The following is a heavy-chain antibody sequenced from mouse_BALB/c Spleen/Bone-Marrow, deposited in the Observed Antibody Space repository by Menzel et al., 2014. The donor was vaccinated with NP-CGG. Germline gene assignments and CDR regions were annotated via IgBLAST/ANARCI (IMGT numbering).Heavy chain of an antibody. J-gene: IGHJ4*01. D-gene: IGHD2-1*01. Sequence: EVKVVESGGGLVQPGGSLRLSCATSGFTFTDYYMSWVRQPPGKALEWLGFIRNKANAYTTEYSASVKGRFAISRDNSQSILYLQMNILRAEDSATHYCARSLYPRAMDYWGQGTSVTVSS. CDR3: ARSLYPRAMDY. CDR1: GFTFTDYY. V-gene: IGHV7-3*02. CDR2: IRNKANAYTT.